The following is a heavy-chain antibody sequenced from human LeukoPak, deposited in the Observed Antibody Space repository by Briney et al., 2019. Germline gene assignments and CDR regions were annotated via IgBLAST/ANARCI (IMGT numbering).Heavy chain of an antibody. V-gene: IGHV4-39*01. CDR2: IYYSGNT. Sequence: SETLSLTCTVSGGSISSSSDYWGWIRQPPGNGLEWIGSIYYSGNTYYNPSLKSRVTISLDTSKNQFSLKLSSVTAADTAVYYCARQSVRAIAIAARPGNYFDYWGQGTLVTVSS. CDR3: ARQSVRAIAIAARPGNYFDY. D-gene: IGHD6-6*01. J-gene: IGHJ4*02. CDR1: GGSISSSSDY.